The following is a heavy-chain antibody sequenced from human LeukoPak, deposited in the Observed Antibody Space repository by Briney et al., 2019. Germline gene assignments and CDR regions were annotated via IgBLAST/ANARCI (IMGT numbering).Heavy chain of an antibody. CDR1: GFTFGDYA. CDR2: IRSKAYGGTT. D-gene: IGHD2-15*01. J-gene: IGHJ4*02. Sequence: GGSLRLSCTAAGFTFGDYAMSWFRQAPGKGLEWVGFIRSKAYGGTTEYAASVKGRFTISRDDSKSIAYLQMNSLKTEDTAVYYCTRDKAAPMGYYWGQGTLVTVSS. CDR3: TRDKAAPMGYY. V-gene: IGHV3-49*03.